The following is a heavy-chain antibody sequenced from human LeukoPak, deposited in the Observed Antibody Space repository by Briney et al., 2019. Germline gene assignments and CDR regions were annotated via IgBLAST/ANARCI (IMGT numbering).Heavy chain of an antibody. CDR3: ARDGSTSLWNY. Sequence: GGSLRLSCAVSGFTFSSYWMSWVRQAPGKGLEWVANINQDGSEKYYVDSVKGRFTISRDNAKNSLYLQMNSLRAEDTAVYYCARDGSTSLWNYWGQGTLVTVSS. CDR1: GFTFSSYW. D-gene: IGHD2-2*01. V-gene: IGHV3-7*03. J-gene: IGHJ4*02. CDR2: INQDGSEK.